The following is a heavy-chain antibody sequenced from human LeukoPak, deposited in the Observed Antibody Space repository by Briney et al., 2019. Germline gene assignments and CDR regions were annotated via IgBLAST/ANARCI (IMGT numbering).Heavy chain of an antibody. V-gene: IGHV1-69*10. CDR2: IIPIFGIA. CDR3: ARDKSGGGYYYEDVVYFDY. Sequence: ASVKVSCKASGGTFSSYAMSWVRQAPGQGLEWMGRIIPIFGIANYAQKLQGRVTITADKSTSTAYMELSSLRSEDTAVYYCARDKSGGGYYYEDVVYFDYCGQGTLVTVSS. D-gene: IGHD3-22*01. CDR1: GGTFSSYA. J-gene: IGHJ4*02.